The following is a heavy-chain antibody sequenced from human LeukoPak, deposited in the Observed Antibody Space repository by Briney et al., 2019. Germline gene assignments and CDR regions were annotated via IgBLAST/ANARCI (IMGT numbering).Heavy chain of an antibody. CDR3: ARDSEQAASYFDY. CDR1: GYTFTSYC. V-gene: IGHV1-18*01. J-gene: IGHJ4*02. D-gene: IGHD6-25*01. CDR2: ISAYNGNT. Sequence: ASVKVSCNASGYTFTSYCISRVRQAPGQGLECMGWISAYNGNTNYAQKLQGRVTMTTDTSTSTAYMELRSLRSDDTAVYYCARDSEQAASYFDYWGQGTLVTVSS.